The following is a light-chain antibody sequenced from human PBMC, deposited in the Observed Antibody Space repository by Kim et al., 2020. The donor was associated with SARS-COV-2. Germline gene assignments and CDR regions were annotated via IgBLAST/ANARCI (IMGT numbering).Light chain of an antibody. J-gene: IGLJ2*01. CDR3: YSAADNNLRV. CDR1: ALAKKY. Sequence: SYELTQPSSVSVSPGQTAWITCSGDALAKKYVRWFQQKPGHAPVVVIYKDSERPSGIPERFSGSSSGTTVTLTISGAQVEDEADYYCYSAADNNLRVFGGGTQLTVL. V-gene: IGLV3-27*01. CDR2: KDS.